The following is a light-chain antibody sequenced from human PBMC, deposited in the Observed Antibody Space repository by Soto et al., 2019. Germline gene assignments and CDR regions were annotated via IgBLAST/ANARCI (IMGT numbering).Light chain of an antibody. CDR2: GAS. V-gene: IGKV3-15*01. Sequence: EIVKTQSPATLSVSPGERATLSCRASQSVSSNLAWYQQKPGQAPRLLIYGASTRATGIPARFSGSGSGTEFTLTISSLQSEDFAVYYCQQYNNWPPPFGQGTKVEIK. CDR1: QSVSSN. CDR3: QQYNNWPPP. J-gene: IGKJ1*01.